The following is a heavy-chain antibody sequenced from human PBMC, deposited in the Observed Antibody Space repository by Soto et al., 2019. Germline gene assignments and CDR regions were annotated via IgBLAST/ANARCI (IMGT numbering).Heavy chain of an antibody. D-gene: IGHD3-3*01. Sequence: GGSLRLSCAASGFTFSSYAMHWVRQAPGKGLEWVAVISYDGSNKYYADSVKGRFTISRDNSKNTLYLQMNSLRAEDTAVYYCASGDDFWSGYLIDYWGQGTLVTVSS. CDR2: ISYDGSNK. CDR3: ASGDDFWSGYLIDY. V-gene: IGHV3-30-3*01. J-gene: IGHJ4*02. CDR1: GFTFSSYA.